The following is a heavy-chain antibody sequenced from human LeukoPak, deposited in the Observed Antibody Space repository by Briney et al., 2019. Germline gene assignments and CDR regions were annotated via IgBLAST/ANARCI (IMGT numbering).Heavy chain of an antibody. J-gene: IGHJ6*02. CDR2: INGDGRNI. CDR3: TRDLMDYDVSTGLHHYYMDV. V-gene: IGHV3-74*01. CDR1: GFTFSSYW. D-gene: IGHD3-9*01. Sequence: GGSLRLSCVASGFTFSSYWMHGVRQAPRKGLVWVSRINGDGRNINYADSVRGRFTISRDNAKNTLYLQMNTLRVDDTAVYYCTRDLMDYDVSTGLHHYYMDVWGQGTTVTVSS.